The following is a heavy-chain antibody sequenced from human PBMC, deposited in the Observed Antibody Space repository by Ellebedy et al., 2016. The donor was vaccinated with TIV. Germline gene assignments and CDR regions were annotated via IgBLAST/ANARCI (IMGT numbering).Heavy chain of an antibody. J-gene: IGHJ4*02. CDR1: GFAFNNFF. CDR3: MSGHYSVS. V-gene: IGHV3-23*01. Sequence: GESLKISXAASGFAFNNFFMSWVRQAPGKGLEWVSTISGAGDDTHLADSVKGRFIVSRDNSMNTLYLQMNRLRIEDTAVYHCMSGHYSVSWGQGTLVTVSS. CDR2: ISGAGDDT.